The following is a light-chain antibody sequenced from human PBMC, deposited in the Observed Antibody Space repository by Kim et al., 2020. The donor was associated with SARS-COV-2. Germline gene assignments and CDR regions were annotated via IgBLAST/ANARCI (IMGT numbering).Light chain of an antibody. Sequence: QSALTQPRSVSGSPTQSVTISCTGSSSDVGAYSYVSWYQQHPGKAPKVMIYAVTKRPSGVPDRFSGSKSGNTASLTISGLQAEDEADYYCCSYAGRSTWVFGGGTKLTVL. CDR3: CSYAGRSTWV. CDR2: AVT. V-gene: IGLV2-11*01. CDR1: SSDVGAYSY. J-gene: IGLJ3*02.